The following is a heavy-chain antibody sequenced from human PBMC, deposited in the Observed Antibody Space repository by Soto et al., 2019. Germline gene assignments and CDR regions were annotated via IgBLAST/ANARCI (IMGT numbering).Heavy chain of an antibody. V-gene: IGHV4-30-2*01. CDR2: IYHSGST. CDR1: GGSISSGGYS. J-gene: IGHJ5*02. Sequence: SKTLSLTCAVSGGSISSGGYSWSWIRKPPGKGLEWIGYIYHSGSTYYNPSLKSRVTISVDRSKNQFSLKLSSVTAADTAVYYCARVPGPWGQGTLVTVSS. CDR3: ARVPGP.